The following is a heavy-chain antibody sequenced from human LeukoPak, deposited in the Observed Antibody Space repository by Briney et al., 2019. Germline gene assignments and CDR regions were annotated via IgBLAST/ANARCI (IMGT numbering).Heavy chain of an antibody. CDR1: GGSISSSSYY. CDR3: ARGRTGTSYSEGLWRLPLDY. J-gene: IGHJ4*02. V-gene: IGHV4-39*07. D-gene: IGHD6-25*01. Sequence: PSETLSLTCTVSGGSISSSSYYWGWIRQAPGKGLEWIGSINYSGSTYYNPSLKSRVTISLDTSKNQFSLKLSSVTAADTAVYYCARGRTGTSYSEGLWRLPLDYWGQGTLVTVSS. CDR2: INYSGST.